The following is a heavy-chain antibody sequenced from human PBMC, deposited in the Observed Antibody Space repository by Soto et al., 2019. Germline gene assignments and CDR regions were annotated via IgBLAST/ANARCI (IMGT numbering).Heavy chain of an antibody. V-gene: IGHV3-15*07. CDR3: TTGSDEGY. CDR1: GFSFTNAW. CDR2: FKTNAEAETT. Sequence: EVQLVESGGGLVKPGGSLRLSCAASGFSFTNAWMNWVRQAPGKGLEWVGRFKTNAEAETTDYSTPVKGRFTISRDDSKNTLYLQLNSLRIEDTAVYYCTTGSDEGYWGQGALVTVSS. D-gene: IGHD1-26*01. J-gene: IGHJ4*02.